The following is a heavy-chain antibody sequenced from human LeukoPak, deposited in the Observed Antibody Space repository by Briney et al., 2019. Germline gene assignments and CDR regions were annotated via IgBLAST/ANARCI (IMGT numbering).Heavy chain of an antibody. CDR3: ARDSSDSSGGGNDY. J-gene: IGHJ4*02. Sequence: SETLSLTCAVYGGSFSGYYWSWIRQPPGKGLEWIEYIYYSGSTNYNPSLKSRVTISVDTSKNQFSLKLSSVTAADTAVYYCARDSSDSSGGGNDYWGQGTLVTVSS. CDR1: GGSFSGYY. D-gene: IGHD3-22*01. V-gene: IGHV4-59*01. CDR2: IYYSGST.